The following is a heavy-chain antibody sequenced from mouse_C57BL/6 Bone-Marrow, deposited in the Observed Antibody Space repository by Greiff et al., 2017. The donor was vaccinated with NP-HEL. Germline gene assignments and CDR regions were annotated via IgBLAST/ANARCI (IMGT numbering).Heavy chain of an antibody. CDR3: AKRDWYWYFDV. CDR2: ISYDGSN. CDR1: GYSITSGYY. Sequence: EVKVEESGPGLVKPSQSLSLTCSVTGYSITSGYYWNWIRQFPGNKLEWMGYISYDGSNNYNPSLKNRISITRDTSKNQFFLKLNSVTTEDTATYYCAKRDWYWYFDVWGTGTTVTVSS. D-gene: IGHD3-3*01. J-gene: IGHJ1*03. V-gene: IGHV3-6*01.